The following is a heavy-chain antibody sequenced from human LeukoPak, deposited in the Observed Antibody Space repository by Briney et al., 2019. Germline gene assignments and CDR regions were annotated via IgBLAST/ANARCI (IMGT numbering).Heavy chain of an antibody. D-gene: IGHD6-19*01. V-gene: IGHV3-48*01. Sequence: GGSLRLSCAASGFTFSTYGMNWVRQAPGKGLEWVSYISPSSSTIYYADSGKGRFTISRDNAKNSLYLQMNSLRAEDTAVYYSAREHTPFGSGCTAAYWGQGTLVTVSS. J-gene: IGHJ4*02. CDR3: AREHTPFGSGCTAAY. CDR1: GFTFSTYG. CDR2: ISPSSSTI.